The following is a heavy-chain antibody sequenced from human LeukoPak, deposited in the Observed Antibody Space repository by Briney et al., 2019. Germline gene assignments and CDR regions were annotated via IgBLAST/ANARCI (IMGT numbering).Heavy chain of an antibody. J-gene: IGHJ4*02. CDR2: IYPGESAT. D-gene: IGHD2-15*01. Sequence: GESLQISCKGSGYTFTTYWIGWVRPMPGKGLAWMGIIYPGESATRYSPSFQGQVTISADKSIRTAYLQWSSLKASDTAMYYCARLTGGYCSGDSCYSTLDYWGQGTLVTVSS. CDR1: GYTFTTYW. V-gene: IGHV5-51*01. CDR3: ARLTGGYCSGDSCYSTLDY.